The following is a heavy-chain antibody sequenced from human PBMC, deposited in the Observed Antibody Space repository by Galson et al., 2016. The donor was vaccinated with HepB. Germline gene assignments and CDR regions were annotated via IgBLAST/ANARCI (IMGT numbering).Heavy chain of an antibody. D-gene: IGHD4-17*01. CDR1: GFTFSSYG. J-gene: IGHJ5*02. CDR2: IHQDGIEK. Sequence: SLRLSCAASGFTFSSYGMHWVRQAPGRGLEWVANIHQDGIEKYYVGSVEGRFTISRDNAKKSLYLQMDSLRAEDTAVYYCARSGEPSWGQGTLVTVSS. CDR3: ARSGEPS. V-gene: IGHV3-7*01.